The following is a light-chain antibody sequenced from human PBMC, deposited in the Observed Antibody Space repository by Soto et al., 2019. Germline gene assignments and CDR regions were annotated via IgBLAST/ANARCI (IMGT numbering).Light chain of an antibody. CDR3: SSYAGSNNLHVL. V-gene: IGLV2-8*01. J-gene: IGLJ2*01. Sequence: QSVLTQPPSASGSPGQSVTISCTGSSSDVGGYEYVSWYQQHPGKAPKLIIYEVIKRPSGVPDRFSGSKSGNTASLPVSGLQAEDEADYYCSSYAGSNNLHVLFGGGTKLTVL. CDR2: EVI. CDR1: SSDVGGYEY.